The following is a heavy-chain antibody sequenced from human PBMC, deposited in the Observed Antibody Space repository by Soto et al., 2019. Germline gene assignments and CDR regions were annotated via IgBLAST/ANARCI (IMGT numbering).Heavy chain of an antibody. D-gene: IGHD1-26*01. J-gene: IGHJ4*02. V-gene: IGHV4-39*01. CDR1: GGSISSSSYF. CDR2: LYYSGST. CDR3: ARGLISGSHYSGGWYYFDS. Sequence: SETLSLTCTVSGGSISSSSYFWGWIRQPPGKGLEWIGSLYYSGSTYYNPSLKSRLTISVDTSKNQFSLKLSSVTAADTAVYYCARGLISGSHYSGGWYYFDSWGQGTQVTVSS.